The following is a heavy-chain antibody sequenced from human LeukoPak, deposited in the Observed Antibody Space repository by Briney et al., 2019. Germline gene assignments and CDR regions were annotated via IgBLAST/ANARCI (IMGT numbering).Heavy chain of an antibody. J-gene: IGHJ6*03. CDR2: INPNSGGT. V-gene: IGHV1-2*02. D-gene: IGHD4/OR15-4a*01. CDR3: AREGVHAGPNYYYYYMDV. CDR1: GYTFTGYY. Sequence: GASVKVSCKASGYTFTGYYMHWVRQAPGQGLEWMGWINPNSGGTNYAQKFQGRVTMTRDTSISTAYMELSRLRSDDTAVYYCAREGVHAGPNYYYYYMDVWGKGTTVTVSS.